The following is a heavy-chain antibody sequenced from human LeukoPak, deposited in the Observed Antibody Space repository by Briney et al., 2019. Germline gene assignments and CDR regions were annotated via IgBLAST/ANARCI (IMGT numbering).Heavy chain of an antibody. Sequence: GGSLRLSCAASGFTFSSYSMNWVRQAPGKGLEWVSSISSSSSYIYYADSVKDRFTISRDNAKNSLYLQMNSLRAEDTAVYYCARDPKNYDFWSGWGWFDPWGQGTLVTVSS. CDR3: ARDPKNYDFWSGWGWFDP. J-gene: IGHJ5*02. CDR2: ISSSSSYI. CDR1: GFTFSSYS. D-gene: IGHD3-3*01. V-gene: IGHV3-21*01.